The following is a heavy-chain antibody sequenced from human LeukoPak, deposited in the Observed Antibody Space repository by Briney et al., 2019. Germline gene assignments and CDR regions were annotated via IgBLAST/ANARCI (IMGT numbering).Heavy chain of an antibody. V-gene: IGHV4-34*01. CDR3: ARLATRAFDM. Sequence: PSETLSLTCAVYGGSFSGYYWSWIRQPPGKGLEWIGEINHSGSTNYNPSLKSRVTISVDTSKNQFSLKLSSVTAADTAVYYCARLATRAFDMWGQGTMVTVSS. D-gene: IGHD5-12*01. CDR1: GGSFSGYY. J-gene: IGHJ3*02. CDR2: INHSGST.